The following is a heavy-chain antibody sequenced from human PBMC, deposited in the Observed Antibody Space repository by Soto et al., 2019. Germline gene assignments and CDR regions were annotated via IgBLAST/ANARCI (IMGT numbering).Heavy chain of an antibody. D-gene: IGHD6-13*01. Sequence: ASVKVSCKASGYTFARHDINWVRQAPGQGLEWIGWVNPKSANTGCAQKFQGRVTMMRDSSTTTAYMELRSLTSEDTAMYYCVREGLYGSSQDNTFDIWGQGTMVTVSS. CDR2: VNPKSANT. CDR1: GYTFARHD. V-gene: IGHV1-8*01. CDR3: VREGLYGSSQDNTFDI. J-gene: IGHJ3*02.